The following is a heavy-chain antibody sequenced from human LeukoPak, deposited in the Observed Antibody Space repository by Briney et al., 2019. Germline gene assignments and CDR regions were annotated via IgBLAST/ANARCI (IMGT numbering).Heavy chain of an antibody. CDR2: IYYSGST. V-gene: IGHV4-59*01. CDR1: GGSISSYY. D-gene: IGHD1-26*01. J-gene: IGHJ4*02. Sequence: SETLSLTCTVSGGSISSYYWSWIRQPPGKGLEWIGYIYYSGSTNYNPPLKSRVTISVDTSKNQFSLKLSSVTAADTAVYYCARDSGSRQIDYWGQGTLVTVSS. CDR3: ARDSGSRQIDY.